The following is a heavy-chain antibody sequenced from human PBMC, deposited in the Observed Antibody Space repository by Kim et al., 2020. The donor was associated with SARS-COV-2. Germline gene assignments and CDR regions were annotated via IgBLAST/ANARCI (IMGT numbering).Heavy chain of an antibody. Sequence: GGSLRLSCSASGFTFSSYAMHWVRQAPGKGLEYVSAISSNGGSTYYADSVKGRFTISRDNSKNTLYLQMSSLRAEDTAVYYCVKDHTSYYDILTGYFTPGWWFDPWGQGTLVTVSS. CDR1: GFTFSSYA. CDR3: VKDHTSYYDILTGYFTPGWWFDP. V-gene: IGHV3-64D*06. J-gene: IGHJ5*02. D-gene: IGHD3-9*01. CDR2: ISSNGGST.